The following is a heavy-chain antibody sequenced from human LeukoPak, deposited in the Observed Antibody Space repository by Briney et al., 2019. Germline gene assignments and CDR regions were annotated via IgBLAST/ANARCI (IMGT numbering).Heavy chain of an antibody. J-gene: IGHJ6*02. V-gene: IGHV3-13*01. CDR1: GFTFSSYD. D-gene: IGHD3-16*01. Sequence: PGGSLRLSCSASGFTFSSYDMHCVRQATGKGVECVSAIGTVGDTYYPVSVKRRFTLSRENAKNSLYLQMNSLRAGDTAVYYCARGAVGMDVWGQGTTVTVSS. CDR3: ARGAVGMDV. CDR2: IGTVGDT.